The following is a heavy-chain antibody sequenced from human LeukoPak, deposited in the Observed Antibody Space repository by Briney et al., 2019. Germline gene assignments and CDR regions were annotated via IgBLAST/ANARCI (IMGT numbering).Heavy chain of an antibody. V-gene: IGHV3-48*03. CDR3: ARHARSYDILTGYYVSLGMDV. CDR1: GFTFSSYE. J-gene: IGHJ6*02. Sequence: SGGSLRLSCAASGFTFSSYEMNWVRQAPGKGLEWVSYISSSGTLVYYADSVKGRFTISRDNAKNSLYLQMNSRRAEDTAVYYCARHARSYDILTGYYVSLGMDVWGQGTTVTVSS. CDR2: ISSSGTLV. D-gene: IGHD3-9*01.